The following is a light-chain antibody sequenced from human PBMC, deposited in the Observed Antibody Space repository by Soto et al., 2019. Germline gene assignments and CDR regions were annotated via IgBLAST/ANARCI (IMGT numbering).Light chain of an antibody. CDR3: KHYNAWPLT. CDR1: QSVSSY. V-gene: IGKV3-15*01. CDR2: GAS. Sequence: EIVMTQCRATLSVSVGEGATHNYRASQSVSSYLAWYQQKPGQAPRLLIYGASTRATGIPGRFIGSGSGTEFTLTFSSLQSEDFAIYYCKHYNAWPLTFGGGTKVDIK. J-gene: IGKJ4*01.